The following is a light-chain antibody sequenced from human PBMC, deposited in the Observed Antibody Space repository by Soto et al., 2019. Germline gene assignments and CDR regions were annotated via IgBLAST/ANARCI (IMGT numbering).Light chain of an antibody. CDR2: AAS. V-gene: IGKV1-9*01. CDR3: QQLNSYPRT. Sequence: DIQLAHAASTLSASVGGRVIITCRASQVISSYLAWYQQKPGKAPKLLIYAASTLQSGVPSRFSGSGSGTDFTLTISSLEPEDFATYYCQQLNSYPRTFGQGTKVDI. J-gene: IGKJ1*01. CDR1: QVISSY.